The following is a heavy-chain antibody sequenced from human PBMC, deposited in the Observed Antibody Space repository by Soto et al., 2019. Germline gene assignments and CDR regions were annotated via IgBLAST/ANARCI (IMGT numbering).Heavy chain of an antibody. CDR1: GYRFADYF. V-gene: IGHV1-2*02. CDR3: VRENWHYDY. D-gene: IGHD1-7*01. Sequence: GASVKVSCKASGYRFADYFIHWVRQAPGQGLEWMGWINANSGGTNYAQTFQGRVTMTRDTSITTAYMELTSLRSDDTAMYYCVRENWHYDYWGQGTLVTSPQ. J-gene: IGHJ4*02. CDR2: INANSGGT.